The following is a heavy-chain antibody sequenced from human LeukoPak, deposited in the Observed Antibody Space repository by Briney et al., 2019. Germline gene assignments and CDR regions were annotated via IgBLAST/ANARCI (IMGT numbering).Heavy chain of an antibody. V-gene: IGHV3-30*03. Sequence: PGGSLRLSCAASGFTFSSYGMHWVRQAPGKGLEWVAVISFDGSYKYYADSVKGRFTISRDNSKNTLYLQMNSLRAEDTAVYYCATAHCSSTSCYTVAEYFQHWGQGTLVTVSS. CDR1: GFTFSSYG. CDR2: ISFDGSYK. CDR3: ATAHCSSTSCYTVAEYFQH. J-gene: IGHJ1*01. D-gene: IGHD2-2*02.